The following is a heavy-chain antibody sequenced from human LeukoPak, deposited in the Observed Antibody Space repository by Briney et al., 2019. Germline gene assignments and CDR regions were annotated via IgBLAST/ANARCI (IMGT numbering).Heavy chain of an antibody. J-gene: IGHJ4*02. Sequence: GXSLRLSCAASGFTFSNYWMSWVRQAPGKGLEWVANLKQDGSEEYYVDSVKGRFTISRDNAENSLYLQMNSLRDDDTALYYCARDKVVGATYFDNWGQGILVTVSS. CDR3: ARDKVVGATYFDN. V-gene: IGHV3-7*01. CDR2: LKQDGSEE. D-gene: IGHD1-26*01. CDR1: GFTFSNYW.